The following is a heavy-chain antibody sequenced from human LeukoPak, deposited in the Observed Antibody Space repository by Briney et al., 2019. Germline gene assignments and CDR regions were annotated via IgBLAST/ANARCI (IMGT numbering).Heavy chain of an antibody. CDR1: GGSISSSSYY. CDR2: IYYSWST. J-gene: IGHJ4*02. V-gene: IGHV4-39*01. CDR3: ARHSSGGYCSSTSCYRFDY. D-gene: IGHD2-2*01. Sequence: PSETLSLTCTVSGGSISSSSYYWGWIRQPPGKGLEWNGSIYYSWSTYHNPSLKSRVTISVDTSKNQFSLKLSSVTAADTAVYYCARHSSGGYCSSTSCYRFDYWGQGTLVTVSS.